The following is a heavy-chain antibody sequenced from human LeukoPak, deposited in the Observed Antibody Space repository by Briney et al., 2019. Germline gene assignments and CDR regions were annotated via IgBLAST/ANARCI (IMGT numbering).Heavy chain of an antibody. V-gene: IGHV3-48*01. D-gene: IGHD6-19*01. J-gene: IGHJ4*02. CDR1: GFTFSSYS. Sequence: GGSLRLSCAASGFTFSSYSMNWVRQAPGKGLGWVSHIGTGSRIIYYADSVKGRFTISRDNSKNTLHLQMNSLRAEDTAVYFCARRSGVAVAGAFDYWGQGTLVTVSS. CDR3: ARRSGVAVAGAFDY. CDR2: IGTGSRII.